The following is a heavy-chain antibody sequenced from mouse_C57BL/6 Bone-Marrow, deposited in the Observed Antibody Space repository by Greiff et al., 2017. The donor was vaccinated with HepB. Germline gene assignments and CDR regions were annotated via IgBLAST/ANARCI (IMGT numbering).Heavy chain of an antibody. V-gene: IGHV1-4*01. D-gene: IGHD2-4*01. CDR1: GYTFTSYT. CDR3: ARKYYDYDGDYFDY. Sequence: QVHVKQSGAELARPGASVKMSCKASGYTFTSYTMHWVKQRPGQGLEWIGYINPSSGYTKYNQKFKDKATLTADKSSSTAYMQLSSLTSEDSAVYYCARKYYDYDGDYFDYWGQGTTLTVSS. CDR2: INPSSGYT. J-gene: IGHJ2*01.